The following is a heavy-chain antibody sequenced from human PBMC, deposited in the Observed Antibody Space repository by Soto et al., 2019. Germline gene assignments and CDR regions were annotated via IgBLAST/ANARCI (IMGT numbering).Heavy chain of an antibody. CDR1: GYTFSSYG. CDR2: ISDYNGKT. CDR3: ARASLGTMHGVVNYYGMDV. J-gene: IGHJ6*02. D-gene: IGHD3-3*01. Sequence: WASVKVSCKASGYTFSSYGLIWVRQAPGQGLEWMGWISDYNGKTYYTQKLQDRATMTTETSTSTAYMELRGLTSEDTAVYYCARASLGTMHGVVNYYGMDVWGQGTTVTVSS. V-gene: IGHV1-18*01.